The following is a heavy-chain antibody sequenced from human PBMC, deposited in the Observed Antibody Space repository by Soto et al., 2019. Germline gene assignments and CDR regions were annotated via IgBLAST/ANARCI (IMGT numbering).Heavy chain of an antibody. V-gene: IGHV3-30-3*01. CDR1: GFTFSSYA. Sequence: VGSLRLSCAASGFTFSSYAMHWVRQAPGKGLEWVAVISYDGSNKYYADSVKGRFTISRDNSKNTLYLQMNSLRAEDTAVYYCARDPHSFYSNTHYYYYGMDVWGQGTTVTVSS. D-gene: IGHD4-4*01. CDR3: ARDPHSFYSNTHYYYYGMDV. J-gene: IGHJ6*02. CDR2: ISYDGSNK.